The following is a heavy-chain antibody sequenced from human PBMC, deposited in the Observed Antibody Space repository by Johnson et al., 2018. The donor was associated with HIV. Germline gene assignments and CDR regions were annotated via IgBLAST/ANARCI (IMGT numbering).Heavy chain of an antibody. CDR1: GFTFSNAW. CDR3: AKGGSYSDEWAFDI. Sequence: QVQLVESGGGLVKPGGSLRLSCAASGFTFSNAWMSWVRQAPGKGLEWVAFIRYDGSNKYYGDSVKGRFTISRDNSKNTRYLQMNSLRAEDTAVYYCAKGGSYSDEWAFDIWGQGTMVTISS. D-gene: IGHD1-26*01. J-gene: IGHJ3*02. V-gene: IGHV3-30*02. CDR2: IRYDGSNK.